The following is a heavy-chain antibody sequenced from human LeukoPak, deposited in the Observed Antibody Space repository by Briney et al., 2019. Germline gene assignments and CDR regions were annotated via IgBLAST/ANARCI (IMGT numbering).Heavy chain of an antibody. Sequence: GRSLRLSCAASGFTFSSYGMHWVRQAPGKGLEWVAVIWYDGSNKYYADSVKGRFTISRDNSKNTLYLQMNSLRAEDTAVYYCAKLPYCSSTSCYEADYWGQGTLVTVSS. D-gene: IGHD2-2*01. CDR2: IWYDGSNK. V-gene: IGHV3-33*06. CDR1: GFTFSSYG. CDR3: AKLPYCSSTSCYEADY. J-gene: IGHJ4*02.